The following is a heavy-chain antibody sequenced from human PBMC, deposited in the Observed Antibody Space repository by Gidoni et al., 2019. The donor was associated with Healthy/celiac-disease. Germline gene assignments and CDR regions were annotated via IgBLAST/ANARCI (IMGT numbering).Heavy chain of an antibody. D-gene: IGHD6-13*01. CDR2: ISYDGSNK. CDR3: ARDGREQQLVRLKENWFDP. CDR1: GFTFSSYA. Sequence: QVQLVESGGGVVQPGRSLRLSCAASGFTFSSYALHCVRQAPAKGLVWVAVISYDGSNKYYADSVKGRFTISRDNSKNTLYLQMNSLRAEDTAVYYCARDGREQQLVRLKENWFDPWGQGTLVTLSS. V-gene: IGHV3-30-3*01. J-gene: IGHJ5*02.